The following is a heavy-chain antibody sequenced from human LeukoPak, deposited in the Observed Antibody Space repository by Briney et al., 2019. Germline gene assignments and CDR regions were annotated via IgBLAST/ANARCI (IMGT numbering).Heavy chain of an antibody. CDR2: ISSNGGST. D-gene: IGHD3-16*01. Sequence: GGSLRLSCAASGFTFSTYWMSWVRQAPGKGLEYVSAISSNGGSTYYANSVKGRFTISRDNSKNTLYLQMGSLRAEDMAVYYCAREGGHYWGQGTLVTVSS. CDR1: GFTFSTYW. CDR3: AREGGHY. V-gene: IGHV3-64*01. J-gene: IGHJ4*02.